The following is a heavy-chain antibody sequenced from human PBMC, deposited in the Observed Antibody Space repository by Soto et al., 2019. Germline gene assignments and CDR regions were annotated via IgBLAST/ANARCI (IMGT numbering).Heavy chain of an antibody. V-gene: IGHV3-23*01. D-gene: IGHD3-9*01. Sequence: GGSLRLSCAASGFTFSSYAMSWVRQAPGKGLEWVSAISGSGGSTYYADSVKGRFTISRDNSKNTLYLQMNSPRAEDTAVYYCAKDLPTYYDILTGSNYFDYWGQGTLVTVSS. CDR3: AKDLPTYYDILTGSNYFDY. J-gene: IGHJ4*02. CDR2: ISGSGGST. CDR1: GFTFSSYA.